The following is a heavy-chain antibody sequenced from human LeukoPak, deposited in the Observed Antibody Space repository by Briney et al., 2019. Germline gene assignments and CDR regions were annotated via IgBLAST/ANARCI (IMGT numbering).Heavy chain of an antibody. Sequence: SETLSLTCTVSGGSISNYYWSWIRQPPGKGLEWIGYIYYSGSTNYNPSLRSRVTISVDTSKNQFSLKLSSVTAADTAVYYCARVSSSSPFFYYYYMDVWGKGTTVTISS. J-gene: IGHJ6*03. V-gene: IGHV4-59*01. CDR1: GGSISNYY. D-gene: IGHD6-13*01. CDR2: IYYSGST. CDR3: ARVSSSSPFFYYYYMDV.